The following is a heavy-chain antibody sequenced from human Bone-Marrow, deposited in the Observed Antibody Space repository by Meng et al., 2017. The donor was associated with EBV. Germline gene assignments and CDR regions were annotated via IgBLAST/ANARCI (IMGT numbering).Heavy chain of an antibody. V-gene: IGHV2-5*02. CDR2: IYWDDNK. D-gene: IGHD3-10*01. Sequence: QIPLMESSRPLVEPTQTLTLTCTFSGFSLSTSGLGVGWIRQPPGKALEWLAVIYWDDNKRYSPSLRRRLTITKDTSRNQVVLTLTNMDPVDTATYFCARLYGSGTYYLDYWGQGTLVTVSS. J-gene: IGHJ4*02. CDR3: ARLYGSGTYYLDY. CDR1: GFSLSTSGLG.